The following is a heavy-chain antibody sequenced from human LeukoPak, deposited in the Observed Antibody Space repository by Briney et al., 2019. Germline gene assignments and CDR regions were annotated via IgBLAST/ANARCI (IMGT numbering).Heavy chain of an antibody. J-gene: IGHJ6*04. Sequence: GGSLRLSCAPSGFTFSSYWTSWVRQAPGKGLEWVANIKQDGSEKYYVDSVKGRFTISRDNGKNSLYLQMNSLRAEDTAVYYCARKAYGLDVWGKGTTVTVSS. CDR2: IKQDGSEK. CDR3: ARKAYGLDV. V-gene: IGHV3-7*03. CDR1: GFTFSSYW.